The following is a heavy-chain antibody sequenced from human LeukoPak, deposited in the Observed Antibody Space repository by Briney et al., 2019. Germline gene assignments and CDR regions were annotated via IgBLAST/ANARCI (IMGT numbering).Heavy chain of an antibody. D-gene: IGHD3-16*01. CDR1: GFTFSNCA. J-gene: IGHJ4*02. V-gene: IGHV3-23*01. Sequence: GGSLRLSCAASGFTFSNCAMSWVRQTAGKGLEWVSTISGSSGSTYYADSVKGRFTISRDNSKDTLYVQMNSLRAEDTAIYFYAKNRDGGGFDYWGQGTLVTVSS. CDR3: AKNRDGGGFDY. CDR2: ISGSSGST.